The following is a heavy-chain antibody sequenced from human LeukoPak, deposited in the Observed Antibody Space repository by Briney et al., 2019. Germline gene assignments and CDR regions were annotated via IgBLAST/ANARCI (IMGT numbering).Heavy chain of an antibody. CDR3: ARAWRYSSGWYDN. Sequence: PGGSLRLSCAASGFTFSSYWMHWVRQAPGKGLVWVSRINSDGSSTSYADSVKGRFTISRDNAKNTLYLQMNSLRAEDTAVYYCARAWRYSSGWYDNWGQGTLVTVSS. CDR2: INSDGSST. D-gene: IGHD6-19*01. CDR1: GFTFSSYW. V-gene: IGHV3-74*01. J-gene: IGHJ5*02.